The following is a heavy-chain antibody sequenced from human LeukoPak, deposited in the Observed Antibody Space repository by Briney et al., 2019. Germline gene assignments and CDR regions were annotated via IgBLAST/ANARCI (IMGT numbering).Heavy chain of an antibody. CDR3: AKGQDFFDY. V-gene: IGHV3-23*01. J-gene: IGHJ4*02. Sequence: GGSLRLSCAASGFTFSSYAMSWIRQAPGKGLEWVSTISGSGGTTYYADSVKGRFTISRDNSKNTLYLQMNSLRAEDTAVYYCAKGQDFFDYWGQGTLVTVSS. CDR1: GFTFSSYA. CDR2: ISGSGGTT.